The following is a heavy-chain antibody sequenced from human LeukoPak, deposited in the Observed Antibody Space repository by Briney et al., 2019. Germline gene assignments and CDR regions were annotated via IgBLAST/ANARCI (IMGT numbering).Heavy chain of an antibody. V-gene: IGHV4-59*08. CDR1: GGSISSYY. CDR2: IYYSGST. CDR3: ARLGYSSSWYSAGYYGMDV. J-gene: IGHJ6*02. Sequence: SETLSLTCTVSGGSISSYYWSWIRQPPGKGLEWIGYIYYSGSTNYNPSLKSRVTISVDTSKNQFSLKLSSVTAADTAVYYCARLGYSSSWYSAGYYGMDVWGQGTMVTVSS. D-gene: IGHD6-13*01.